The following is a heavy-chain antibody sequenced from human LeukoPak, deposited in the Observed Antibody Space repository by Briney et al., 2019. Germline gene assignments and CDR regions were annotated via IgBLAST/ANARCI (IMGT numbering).Heavy chain of an antibody. J-gene: IGHJ5*02. V-gene: IGHV4-59*12. CDR2: IYYSGST. D-gene: IGHD4-17*01. CDR3: ARAPYGDYSWFDP. CDR1: GGSTSSYY. Sequence: PSETLSLTCTVSGGSTSSYYWSWIRQPPGKGLEWIGYIYYSGSTNYNPSLKSRVTISVDTSKNQFSLKLSSVTAADTAVYYCARAPYGDYSWFDPWGQGTLVTVSS.